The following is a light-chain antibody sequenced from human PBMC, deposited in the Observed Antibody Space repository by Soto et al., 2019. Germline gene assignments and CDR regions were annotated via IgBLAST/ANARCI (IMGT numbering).Light chain of an antibody. Sequence: QSALTQPASVSGSPGQSITISCTGTSSDVGGYNYVSWYQQHPAKAPKLMIYDVSNRPSGVSNRFSGSKSGNTASLTISGLQAEDEADYYGSSYTSSSTLYVFGTGTKLNVL. CDR3: SSYTSSSTLYV. CDR2: DVS. V-gene: IGLV2-14*01. J-gene: IGLJ1*01. CDR1: SSDVGGYNY.